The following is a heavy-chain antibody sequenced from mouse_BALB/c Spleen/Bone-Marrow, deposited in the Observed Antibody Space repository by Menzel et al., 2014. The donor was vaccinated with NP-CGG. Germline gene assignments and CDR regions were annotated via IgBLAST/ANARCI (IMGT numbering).Heavy chain of an antibody. CDR2: IWTGGST. V-gene: IGHV2-9*02. CDR1: GFSLTSNG. CDR3: ARGAYYRFFDY. Sequence: VKVVESGPGLVAPSQSLSITCTVSGFSLTSNGVHWVRQPPGKGLEWPGVIWTGGSTNYNSALMSRLSINKDNSKSQVFLKMNSLQTDDTAMYYCARGAYYRFFDYWGQGTTLTVSS. J-gene: IGHJ2*01. D-gene: IGHD2-14*01.